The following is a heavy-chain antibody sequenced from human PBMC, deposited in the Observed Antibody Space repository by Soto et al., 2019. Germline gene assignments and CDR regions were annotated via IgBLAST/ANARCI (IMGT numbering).Heavy chain of an antibody. V-gene: IGHV3-30*18. D-gene: IGHD3-16*01. CDR3: AKGVGGVFQAGY. J-gene: IGHJ4*02. Sequence: QVQLVESGGGVVQPGRSLRLSCAASGFTFSSYGMHWVRQAPGKGLEWVAVISYDGSNKYYADSVKGRFTISRDNSKNTLHLQMNSLRAEDTAVYYCAKGVGGVFQAGYWGQGTLVTVSS. CDR2: ISYDGSNK. CDR1: GFTFSSYG.